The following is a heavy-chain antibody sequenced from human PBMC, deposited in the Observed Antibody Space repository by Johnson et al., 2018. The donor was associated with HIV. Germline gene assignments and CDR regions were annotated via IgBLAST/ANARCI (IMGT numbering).Heavy chain of an antibody. J-gene: IGHJ3*01. CDR2: MWYDGSNK. D-gene: IGHD3-10*01. CDR1: GFTFSTYG. CDR3: AKTRMGGILDAFDL. V-gene: IGHV3-30*02. Sequence: QVHLVESGGGVVQPGGSLRLSCAASGFTFSTYGMHWVRQAPGKGLEWVAVMWYDGSNKYYADSVKGRFTLSRDNSKNTLDLQMNSLTIEDTAVFYCAKTRMGGILDAFDLWGQGTMVIVS.